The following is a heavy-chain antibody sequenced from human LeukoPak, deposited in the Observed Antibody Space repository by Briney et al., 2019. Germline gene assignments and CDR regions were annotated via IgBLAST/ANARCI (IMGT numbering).Heavy chain of an antibody. D-gene: IGHD3-22*01. CDR2: IKQDGSEK. Sequence: GGSLRLSCAASGFTFNNYWMSWVRQAPGKGLEWVANIKQDGSEKYYVDSVKGRFTISRDNAKNSLYLQMNSLRAEDTAVYYCALGSANYDSSDFDCWGQGTLVTVSS. J-gene: IGHJ4*02. V-gene: IGHV3-7*03. CDR3: ALGSANYDSSDFDC. CDR1: GFTFNNYW.